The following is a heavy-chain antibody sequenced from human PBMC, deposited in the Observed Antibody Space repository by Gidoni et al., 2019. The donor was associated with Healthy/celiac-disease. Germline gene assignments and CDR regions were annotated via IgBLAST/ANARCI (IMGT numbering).Heavy chain of an antibody. J-gene: IGHJ4*02. Sequence: EVQLVESGGGLVQPGGSLGLPGAASGFTFSSYSMNWVRQAPGKGLEWVSYISSTSSTIYYADSVKGRFTISRDNAKNSLYLQMNSLRAEDTAIYYCARDMSLGYWGQGTLVTVSS. CDR1: GFTFSSYS. CDR2: ISSTSSTI. V-gene: IGHV3-48*01. D-gene: IGHD3-10*02. CDR3: ARDMSLGY.